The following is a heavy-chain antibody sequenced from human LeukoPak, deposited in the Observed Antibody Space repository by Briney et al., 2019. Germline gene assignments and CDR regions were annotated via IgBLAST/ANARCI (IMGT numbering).Heavy chain of an antibody. Sequence: GSLRLSCAASGFTFRTYGMHWVRQAPGKGLEWVAFIRYDGSNKYYADSVKGRFTISRDNSKNTLYLQMNSLRAEDTAVYYCAKGVRWLQTTWGQGTLVTVSS. V-gene: IGHV3-30*02. CDR2: IRYDGSNK. CDR3: AKGVRWLQTT. D-gene: IGHD5-24*01. CDR1: GFTFRTYG. J-gene: IGHJ4*02.